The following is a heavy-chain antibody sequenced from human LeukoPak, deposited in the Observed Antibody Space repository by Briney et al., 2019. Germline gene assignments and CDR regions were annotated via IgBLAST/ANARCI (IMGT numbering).Heavy chain of an antibody. CDR3: ARGFCSSTSCYLYFDY. CDR1: GFTFSSYW. CDR2: INSDGSST. Sequence: GGSLRLSCAASGFTFSSYWMHWVRQAPGKGLVWVSRINSDGSSTSYADSVKGRFTISRDNAKNTLYLQMNSLRAEDTAVYYCARGFCSSTSCYLYFDYWGQGTLVTVSP. D-gene: IGHD2-2*01. V-gene: IGHV3-74*01. J-gene: IGHJ4*02.